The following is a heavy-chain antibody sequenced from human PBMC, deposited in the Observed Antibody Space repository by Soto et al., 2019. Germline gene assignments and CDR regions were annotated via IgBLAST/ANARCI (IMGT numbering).Heavy chain of an antibody. CDR3: ARAVFSVGWLVHAFVI. J-gene: IGHJ3*02. V-gene: IGHV1-18*04. D-gene: IGHD6-19*01. Sequence: GASVKVSCKASGYTFTSYGISWVRQAPGQGLEWMGWISAYNGNTNYAQKLQGRVTMTTDTSTSTAYMELRSLRCDDTAVDYCARAVFSVGWLVHAFVIWGQGTMVTVSS. CDR1: GYTFTSYG. CDR2: ISAYNGNT.